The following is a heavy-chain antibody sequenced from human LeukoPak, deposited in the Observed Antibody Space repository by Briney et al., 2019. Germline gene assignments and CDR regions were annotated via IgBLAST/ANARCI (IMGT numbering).Heavy chain of an antibody. CDR2: ISYDGSNK. D-gene: IGHD1-14*01. V-gene: IGHV3-30-3*01. Sequence: PGGSLRLSCAASGFTFSSYAMYWVRQAPGKGLEWVAVISYDGSNKYYADSVKGRFTISRDNSKNTLYLQMNSLRAEDTAVYYCARVRRYSYYYGMDVWGQGTTVTVSS. CDR3: ARVRRYSYYYGMDV. J-gene: IGHJ6*02. CDR1: GFTFSSYA.